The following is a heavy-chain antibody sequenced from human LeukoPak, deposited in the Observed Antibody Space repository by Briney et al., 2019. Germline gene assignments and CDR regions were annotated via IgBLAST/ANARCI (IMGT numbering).Heavy chain of an antibody. CDR1: GGSISSGGYY. Sequence: SETLSLTCTVSGGSISSGGYYWSWIRQHPGKGLEWIGYIYYSGSTYYNPSLKSRVTISVDTSKNQFSLKLSSVTAADTAVYYCARLPDGSGYYQQAFYYYYGMDVWGQGTTVTVSS. J-gene: IGHJ6*02. V-gene: IGHV4-31*03. D-gene: IGHD3-22*01. CDR2: IYYSGST. CDR3: ARLPDGSGYYQQAFYYYYGMDV.